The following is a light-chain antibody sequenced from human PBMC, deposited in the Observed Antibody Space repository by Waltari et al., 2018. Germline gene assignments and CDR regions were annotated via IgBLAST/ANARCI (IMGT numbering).Light chain of an antibody. CDR3: RTYSPSGTPYV. J-gene: IGLJ1*01. Sequence: QSALTQPASVSGSPGQSITISCTGTSGDIGRHNFVSWYQQHPGKAPRLMIFDVSNWPSGVSDRFSGSNSGNAASLTISGLQAEDEADYYCRTYSPSGTPYVFGTGTEVTVL. CDR2: DVS. V-gene: IGLV2-14*03. CDR1: SGDIGRHNF.